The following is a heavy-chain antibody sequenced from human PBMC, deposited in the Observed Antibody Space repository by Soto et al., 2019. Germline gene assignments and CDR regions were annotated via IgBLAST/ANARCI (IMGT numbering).Heavy chain of an antibody. CDR1: GFTVSTYA. J-gene: IGHJ4*02. CDR3: TGEVASGY. V-gene: IGHV3-30*03. D-gene: IGHD2-8*02. CDR2: ISRDGGTK. Sequence: QVQLVESGGGVVQPGRSLRLSCAASGFTVSTYAMHWVHQAPGKGLEWVAVISRDGGTKYYADSVKGRFTISRDNSRNTLFLEMNSLRGDDMAVYYCTGEVASGYWGQGTLVTVSS.